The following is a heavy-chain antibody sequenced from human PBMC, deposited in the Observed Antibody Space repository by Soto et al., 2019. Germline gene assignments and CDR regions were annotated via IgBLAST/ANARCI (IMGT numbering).Heavy chain of an antibody. D-gene: IGHD4-17*01. V-gene: IGHV3-74*01. J-gene: IGHJ3*02. CDR3: AHPRGYGVFDAVDI. CDR2: INSDGTTI. Sequence: QPGGSLRLSCAASGFTFSSYGMTWVRQAPGKGPVWVSRINSDGTTINSADSVKGRFTISRDNAKNTLYLQMDSLRAEDTAVYYCAHPRGYGVFDAVDIWGQGTMVTVSS. CDR1: GFTFSSYG.